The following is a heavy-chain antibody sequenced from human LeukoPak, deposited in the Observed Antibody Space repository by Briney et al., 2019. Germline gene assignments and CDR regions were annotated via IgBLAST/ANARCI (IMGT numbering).Heavy chain of an antibody. D-gene: IGHD3-22*01. V-gene: IGHV1-18*01. Sequence: ASVKVSCKASGYTFTNYGISWVRQAPGQGLEWMGWISPYNDNRNYAQKFQGRVTMTTDTSTSTAYMELRSLRSDDTAVYYCAREDYYDNGGYYYWFDPWGQGTLVTVSS. CDR1: GYTFTNYG. J-gene: IGHJ5*02. CDR3: AREDYYDNGGYYYWFDP. CDR2: ISPYNDNR.